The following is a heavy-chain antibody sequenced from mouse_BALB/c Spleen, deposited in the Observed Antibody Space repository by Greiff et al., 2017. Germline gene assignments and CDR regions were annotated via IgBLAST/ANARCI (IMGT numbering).Heavy chain of an antibody. CDR1: GFNIKDSY. V-gene: IGHV14-3*02. J-gene: IGHJ4*01. Sequence: VQLQQSGAELVKPGASVKLSCTASGFNIKDSYMHWVKQRPEQGLEWIGRIDPANGNTKYDPKFQGKATITADTSSNTAYLQLSSLTSEDTAVYYCARDDYYAMDYWGQGTSVTVSS. CDR2: IDPANGNT. CDR3: ARDDYYAMDY.